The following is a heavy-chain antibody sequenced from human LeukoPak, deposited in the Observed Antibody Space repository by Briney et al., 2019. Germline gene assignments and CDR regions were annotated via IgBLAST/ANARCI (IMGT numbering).Heavy chain of an antibody. CDR3: AKDPNGDYIGTFDI. D-gene: IGHD4-17*01. V-gene: IGHV3-23*01. J-gene: IGHJ3*02. Sequence: QTGGSLRLSCAASGIIFSKYGMSWVRQAPGKGLEWVATVLGSGVPTYYADSVQGRFTISRDNSKNTLYLQMSSLRAEDTAIYYCAKDPNGDYIGTFDIWGQGTMVIVS. CDR1: GIIFSKYG. CDR2: VLGSGVPT.